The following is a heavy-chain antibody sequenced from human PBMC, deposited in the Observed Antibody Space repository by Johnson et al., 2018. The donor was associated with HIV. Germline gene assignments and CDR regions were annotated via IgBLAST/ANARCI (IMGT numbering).Heavy chain of an antibody. Sequence: VQLVESGGGVVRPGESLRLSCAGSGFTFDEYGMSWVRQVAGKGLEWVSGINWNGGRSCHVDSVKGRFTISRDNAKKSLFLQMNSLRAEDTALYYCARARAGSGYYGGLGNAFDTWGQGTMVTVSS. V-gene: IGHV3-20*04. D-gene: IGHD5-12*01. CDR3: ARARAGSGYYGGLGNAFDT. CDR1: GFTFDEYG. J-gene: IGHJ3*02. CDR2: INWNGGRS.